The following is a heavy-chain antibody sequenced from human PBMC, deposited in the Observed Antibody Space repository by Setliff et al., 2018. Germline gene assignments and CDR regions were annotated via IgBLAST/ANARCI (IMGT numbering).Heavy chain of an antibody. CDR2: INPHGSEK. D-gene: IGHD3-10*01. V-gene: IGHV3-7*01. Sequence: GGSLRLSCAASGVTVSAYDMSWVRQAPGKGLEWLASINPHGSEKYYADSVKGRFTISRDNAKNSLSLQMNNLRVEDTAVYYCFGAGTCSYWGQGTLVTVSS. CDR3: FGAGTCSY. CDR1: GVTVSAYD. J-gene: IGHJ4*02.